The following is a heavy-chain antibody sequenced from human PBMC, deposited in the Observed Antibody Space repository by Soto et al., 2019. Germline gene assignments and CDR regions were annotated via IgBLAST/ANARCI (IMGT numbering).Heavy chain of an antibody. J-gene: IGHJ6*02. CDR2: ISGYNGDT. CDR3: AGVPITIFGVALPYGMDV. CDR1: GYTFTRYG. D-gene: IGHD3-3*01. V-gene: IGHV1-18*01. Sequence: ASVKVSCKASGYTFTRYGISWVRQAPGQGLEWMGWISGYNGDTNYAQKLQGRVTMTTDTSTSTAYMELRSLRSDDTAVYYCAGVPITIFGVALPYGMDVWGQGTTVTVSS.